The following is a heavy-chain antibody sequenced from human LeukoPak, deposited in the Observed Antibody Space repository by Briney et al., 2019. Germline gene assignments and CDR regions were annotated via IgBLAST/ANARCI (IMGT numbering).Heavy chain of an antibody. CDR2: IYHSGST. J-gene: IGHJ3*02. CDR3: ASTYYYDSSGYYSQAGAFDI. Sequence: PSETLSLTCAVSGGSISSGGYSWSWIRQPPGKGLEWIGYIYHSGSTYYNPYLKSRVTISVDRSKNQFSLKLSSVTAADTAVYYCASTYYYDSSGYYSQAGAFDIWGQGTMVTVSS. D-gene: IGHD3-22*01. CDR1: GGSISSGGYS. V-gene: IGHV4-30-2*01.